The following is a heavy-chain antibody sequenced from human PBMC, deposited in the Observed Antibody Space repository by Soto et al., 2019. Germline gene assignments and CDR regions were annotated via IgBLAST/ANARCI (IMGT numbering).Heavy chain of an antibody. V-gene: IGHV4-31*03. Sequence: QVQLQESGPGLVKPSQTLSLTCTVSGDSISSGGYYWSWIRQHPGKGLEWIGYIYYGGSTYYNPSLKSRVIISVDTSKNQFSLKRSSVKAADTDVYYCARGSTVAAILFDYWGQGTLVTVSS. CDR1: GDSISSGGYY. CDR3: ARGSTVAAILFDY. D-gene: IGHD2-15*01. CDR2: IYYGGST. J-gene: IGHJ4*02.